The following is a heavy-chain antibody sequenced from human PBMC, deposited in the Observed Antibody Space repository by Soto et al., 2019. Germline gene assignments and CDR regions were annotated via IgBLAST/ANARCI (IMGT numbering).Heavy chain of an antibody. D-gene: IGHD2-21*02. V-gene: IGHV3-33*01. CDR1: GFTFSSYG. J-gene: IGHJ6*02. CDR2: IWYDGSNK. Sequence: PGGSLRLSCAASGFTFSSYGMHWVRQAPGKGLEWVAVIWYDGSNKYYADSVKGRFTISRDNSKNTLYLQMNSLRAEDTAVYYCARERIGKVVTAGYYYYGMDGWGQRTTVTVSS. CDR3: ARERIGKVVTAGYYYYGMDG.